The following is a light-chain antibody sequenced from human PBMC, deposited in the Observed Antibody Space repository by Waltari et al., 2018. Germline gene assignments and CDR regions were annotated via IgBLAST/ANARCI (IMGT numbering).Light chain of an antibody. CDR2: DVT. Sequence: QSALTQPRSVSGSPGQSVTISCAGTGSDVGDFNSVSWYQQHPGKAPELVIFDVTKRPSGVPDRFSGSKSGTSASLTVFALQAEDEAEYYCCSYAGIWVFGGGTKLTVL. V-gene: IGLV2-11*01. CDR1: GSDVGDFNS. CDR3: CSYAGIWV. J-gene: IGLJ3*02.